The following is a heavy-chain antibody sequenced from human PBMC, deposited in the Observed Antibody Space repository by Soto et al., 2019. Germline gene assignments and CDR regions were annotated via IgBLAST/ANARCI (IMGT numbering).Heavy chain of an antibody. V-gene: IGHV3-48*03. CDR3: VREAQCSNGVSQFDY. D-gene: IGHD2-8*01. Sequence: HPGGSLRLSCAASGFTFSPYEMSWVRQAPGKGLEWISYISSSGSTIHYADSVKGRFSISRDNAKKSLFLQMNSLRAEDTAVYYCVREAQCSNGVSQFDYWGRGTLVTVSS. CDR1: GFTFSPYE. CDR2: ISSSGSTI. J-gene: IGHJ4*02.